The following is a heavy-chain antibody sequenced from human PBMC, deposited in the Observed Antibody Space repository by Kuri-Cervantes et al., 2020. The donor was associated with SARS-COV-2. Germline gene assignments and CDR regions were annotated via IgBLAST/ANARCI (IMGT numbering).Heavy chain of an antibody. CDR1: GGFISGYY. J-gene: IGHJ4*01. Sequence: SETLSLTCTVSGGFISGYYWTWIRQPPGKGLEWIGNIYYSENTKYNLSLKSRVTISIDTSKNQLSLNLSSVTATDTAVYYCARGGSVSTASLLWGHGTLVTVSS. V-gene: IGHV4-59*01. CDR3: ARGGSVSTASLL. D-gene: IGHD3-10*01. CDR2: IYYSENT.